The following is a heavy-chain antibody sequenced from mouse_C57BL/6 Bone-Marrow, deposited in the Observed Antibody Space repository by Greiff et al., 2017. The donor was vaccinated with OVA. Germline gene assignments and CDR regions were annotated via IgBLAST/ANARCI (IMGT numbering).Heavy chain of an antibody. Sequence: EVHLVESGGGLVQPGGSLTLSCAASGFTFSDYYMYWVRQTPEKRLEWVAYISNGGGSTYYPDTVKGRFTISRDNDKNTLYLQMSRLKSEDTAMYYCARRAGNYWYFDVWGTGTTVTVSS. V-gene: IGHV5-12*01. CDR2: ISNGGGST. J-gene: IGHJ1*03. CDR1: GFTFSDYY. CDR3: ARRAGNYWYFDV. D-gene: IGHD2-1*01.